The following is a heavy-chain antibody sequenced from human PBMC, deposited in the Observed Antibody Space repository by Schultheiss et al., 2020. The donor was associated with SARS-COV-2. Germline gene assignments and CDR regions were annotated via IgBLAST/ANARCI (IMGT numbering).Heavy chain of an antibody. CDR3: ARLGPTGSSGYPFFAY. J-gene: IGHJ4*02. CDR2: IYYSGST. V-gene: IGHV4-59*08. D-gene: IGHD3-22*01. Sequence: SETLSLTCTVSGGSISSYYWSWIRQPPGKGLEWIGYIYYSGSTNYNPSLKSRVTISVDTSKNQFSLKLSSVTAADTAVYYCARLGPTGSSGYPFFAYWSQGALVTVSS. CDR1: GGSISSYY.